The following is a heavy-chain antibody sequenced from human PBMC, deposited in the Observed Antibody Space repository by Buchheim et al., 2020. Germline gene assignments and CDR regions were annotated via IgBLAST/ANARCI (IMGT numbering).Heavy chain of an antibody. CDR1: GGSFSGYY. CDR2: INHSVST. J-gene: IGHJ6*02. V-gene: IGHV4-34*01. D-gene: IGHD2-15*01. CDR3: ASLQLYCGGGSCYSDNRMDV. Sequence: QVQLQQWGAGLLKPSETLSLTCAVYGGSFSGYYWSWIRQPPGKGLEWIGEINHSVSTNYNPSLKSRVTISVDTSKNQFSLKLSSVTAANTAVYYCASLQLYCGGGSCYSDNRMDVWGQGTT.